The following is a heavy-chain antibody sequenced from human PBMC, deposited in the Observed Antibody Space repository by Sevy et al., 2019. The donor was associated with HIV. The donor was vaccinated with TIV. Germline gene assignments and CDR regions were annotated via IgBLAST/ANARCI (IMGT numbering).Heavy chain of an antibody. CDR1: GVSFSSYW. CDR2: INGDGSST. CDR3: ARDLEFYDYGDYGPAFNPDY. Sequence: GGSLRLSCAASGVSFSSYWMHWVRQAPGKGLVWVSRINGDGSSTAYADSVKGRFTISRDNAKNTLHLQMNSLRAEDTAVYYCARDLEFYDYGDYGPAFNPDYWGRGTLVTVSS. V-gene: IGHV3-74*01. D-gene: IGHD4-17*01. J-gene: IGHJ4*02.